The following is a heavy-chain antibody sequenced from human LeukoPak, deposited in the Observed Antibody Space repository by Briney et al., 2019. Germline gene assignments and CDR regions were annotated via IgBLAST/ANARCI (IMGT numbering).Heavy chain of an antibody. V-gene: IGHV4-39*01. D-gene: IGHD3-10*01. CDR2: IYYSGST. J-gene: IGHJ4*02. Sequence: PSETLSLTCTVSGGSISSSSYYWGWIRQPPGKGLEWIGSIYYSGSTYYNPSLKSRVTISVDTSKNQFSLKLSSVTAADTAVYYCARHVASNPKKYYYGSGSYLTFDYWGQGTLVTVSS. CDR3: ARHVASNPKKYYYGSGSYLTFDY. CDR1: GGSISSSSYY.